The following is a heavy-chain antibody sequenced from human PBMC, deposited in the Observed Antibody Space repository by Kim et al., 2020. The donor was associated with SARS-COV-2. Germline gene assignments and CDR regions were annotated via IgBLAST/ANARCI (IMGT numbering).Heavy chain of an antibody. Sequence: GGSLRLSCAASGFTFSSYAMSWVRQAPGKGLEWVSAISDSGGRTYSDYFEKGRSTFCRDNYNNPLYLQINRLRAENTSYYCLTRAGWGVIVDGWDVWG. D-gene: IGHD3-16*02. CDR2: ISDSGGRT. CDR1: GFTFSSYA. CDR3: TRAGWGVIVDGWDV. V-gene: IGHV3-23*01. J-gene: IGHJ6*02.